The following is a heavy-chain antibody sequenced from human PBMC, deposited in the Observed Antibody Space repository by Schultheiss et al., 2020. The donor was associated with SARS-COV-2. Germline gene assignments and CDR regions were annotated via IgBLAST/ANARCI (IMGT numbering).Heavy chain of an antibody. J-gene: IGHJ4*02. Sequence: SGPTLVKPTQTLTLTCTFSGFSLSSSGMCVSWIRQTPGKALEWLALIDWDDDKYYSTSLKTRLTISKDTSENQVVLTMTNMDPVDTATYYCAHSKGNYDILTGYSEYYFDYWGQGTLVTVSS. D-gene: IGHD3-9*01. CDR1: GFSLSSSGMC. CDR3: AHSKGNYDILTGYSEYYFDY. V-gene: IGHV2-70*12. CDR2: IDWDDDK.